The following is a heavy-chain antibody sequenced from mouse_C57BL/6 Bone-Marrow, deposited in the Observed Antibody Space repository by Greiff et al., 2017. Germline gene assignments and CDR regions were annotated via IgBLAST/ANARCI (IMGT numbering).Heavy chain of an antibody. Sequence: EVKLQQSGPELVKPGASVKISCKASGYTFTDYYMNWVKQSPGKSLEWIGDINPNNGGTSYNQKLKGKATLTVDKSSSTAYMELRSLTSEDSAVYYWARDYYGSSWYFDYWGQGTILTVSS. CDR2: INPNNGGT. J-gene: IGHJ2*01. V-gene: IGHV1-26*01. D-gene: IGHD1-1*01. CDR3: ARDYYGSSWYFDY. CDR1: GYTFTDYY.